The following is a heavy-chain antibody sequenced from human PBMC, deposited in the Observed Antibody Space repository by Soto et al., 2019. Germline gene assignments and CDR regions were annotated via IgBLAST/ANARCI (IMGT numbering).Heavy chain of an antibody. CDR2: INANAIDK. D-gene: IGHD2-8*01. CDR1: GFIFGNHV. J-gene: IGHJ4*02. CDR3: VYWVSAHFEF. Sequence: PGGSLRRSCAASGFIFGNHVMTWVRQAPWRALEWFSTINANAIDKHYADSVKGRFTISRDNYKSTLDLQMNSLRAEDTAIYYCVYWVSAHFEFWGPGTLVTVSS. V-gene: IGHV3-23*01.